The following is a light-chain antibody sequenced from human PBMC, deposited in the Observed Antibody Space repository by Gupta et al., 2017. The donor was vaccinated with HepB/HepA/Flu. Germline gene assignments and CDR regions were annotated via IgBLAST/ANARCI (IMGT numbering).Light chain of an antibody. CDR2: DTS. V-gene: IGKV3-11*01. J-gene: IGKJ2*01. CDR3: QQRTNWPPYT. Sequence: EIVFTQSPATLPLSPGERATLSCRASQSVSSYLAWYQQKPGQAPRLLIYDTSNRATGIPARFSGSGSGTEFTLTISSLQPEDFAVYYCQQRTNWPPYTFGQGTRLEIK. CDR1: QSVSSY.